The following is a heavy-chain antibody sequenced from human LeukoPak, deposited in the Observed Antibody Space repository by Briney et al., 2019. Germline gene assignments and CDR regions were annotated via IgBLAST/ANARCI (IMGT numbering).Heavy chain of an antibody. J-gene: IGHJ4*02. CDR1: GFTFSTYA. CDR3: AKSLGDTSTWYWLRDS. D-gene: IGHD6-13*01. CDR2: ISPSGDST. V-gene: IGHV3-23*01. Sequence: PGGSLRLSCAASGFTFSTYAMYWVRQAPGKGLDWVSAISPSGDSTNYADSVKGRFTISRDNSRNTHYLQMNSLRAEDAAIYYCAKSLGDTSTWYWLRDSWGQGTLVTVSS.